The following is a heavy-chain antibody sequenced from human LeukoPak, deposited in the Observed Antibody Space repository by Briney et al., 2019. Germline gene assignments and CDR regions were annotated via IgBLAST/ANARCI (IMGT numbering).Heavy chain of an antibody. D-gene: IGHD6-13*01. CDR1: GFTFSRYK. J-gene: IGHJ4*02. V-gene: IGHV3-74*01. CDR2: LNSDGSGT. CDR3: ASGSSSWAYYFDY. Sequence: GGSLRLSCVASGFTFSRYKMHWVRQGPGKGLMWVSRLNSDGSGTTYADSVKGRFTISRDNAKNTLYLQMNSLRAEDTAVYYCASGSSSWAYYFDYWGQGTLVAVSS.